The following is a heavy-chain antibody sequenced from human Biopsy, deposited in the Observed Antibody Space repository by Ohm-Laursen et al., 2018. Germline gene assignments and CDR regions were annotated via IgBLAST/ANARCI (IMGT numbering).Heavy chain of an antibody. CDR2: ITASGGTT. Sequence: SLRLSCTPSGISFSRSAMNWVRQAPGKGLEWVSGITASGGTTYYADSVKGRFTISRDIPRNTLYLQMNSLRAEDTAVYYCARGPGKLWSGYYTWGQGSLVSVSS. J-gene: IGHJ5*02. CDR1: GISFSRSA. CDR3: ARGPGKLWSGYYT. D-gene: IGHD3-3*01. V-gene: IGHV3-23*01.